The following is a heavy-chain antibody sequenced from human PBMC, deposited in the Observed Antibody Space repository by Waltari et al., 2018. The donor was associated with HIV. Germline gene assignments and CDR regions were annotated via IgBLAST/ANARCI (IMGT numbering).Heavy chain of an antibody. Sequence: QVQLVESGGCVVQPGKSLSLSCAASGFTFRDYAMHWVRQAPGKWVEWVTVISSDGSNQYYADYVKGRFTISRDNSKNTLSLQINSLKTEDTAIYYCAKDAYGGHPKNWFDSWGQGTLVTVSS. V-gene: IGHV3-30*18. D-gene: IGHD3-10*01. CDR3: AKDAYGGHPKNWFDS. J-gene: IGHJ5*01. CDR2: ISSDGSNQ. CDR1: GFTFRDYA.